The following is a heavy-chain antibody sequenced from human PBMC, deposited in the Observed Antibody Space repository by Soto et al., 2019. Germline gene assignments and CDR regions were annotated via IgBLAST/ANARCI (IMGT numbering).Heavy chain of an antibody. V-gene: IGHV4-59*01. CDR2: IYYSGST. D-gene: IGHD2-21*02. Sequence: SETLSLTCAVSGGSISSYYWSWIRQPPGKGLEWIGYIYYSGSTNYNPSLKSRVTISVDTSKNQFSLKLSSVTAADTAVYYCARATYCGGDCYIDYWGQGTLVTVSS. CDR1: GGSISSYY. CDR3: ARATYCGGDCYIDY. J-gene: IGHJ4*02.